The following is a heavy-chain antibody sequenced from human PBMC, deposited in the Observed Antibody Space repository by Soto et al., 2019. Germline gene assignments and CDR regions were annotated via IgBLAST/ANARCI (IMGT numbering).Heavy chain of an antibody. Sequence: ASVKVSCKASGYSFPDYHIHWVRQAPGQGLEWLGRINPKSGGTSTAQKFQGWVTMTTDTSISTAAMELTRLTSDDPAIYYCARGDSTDCSNGVCSFFYNHDMDVWGQGTTVTVSS. CDR3: ARGDSTDCSNGVCSFFYNHDMDV. J-gene: IGHJ6*02. CDR1: GYSFPDYH. D-gene: IGHD2-8*01. V-gene: IGHV1-2*04. CDR2: INPKSGGT.